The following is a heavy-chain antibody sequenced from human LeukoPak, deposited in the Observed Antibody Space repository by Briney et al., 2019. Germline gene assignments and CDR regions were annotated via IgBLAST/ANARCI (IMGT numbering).Heavy chain of an antibody. J-gene: IGHJ4*02. D-gene: IGHD3-22*01. CDR2: IIPIFGTT. CDR3: ARARGGGYDSSGYYYLPDY. Sequence: GASVKVSCKASGDTFSSYAISWVRQAPGQGLEWMGGIIPIFGTTNYAQKFQGRVTITADESTSTAYMELSSLRSEDTAVYYCARARGGGYDSSGYYYLPDYWGQGTLVTVSS. V-gene: IGHV1-69*13. CDR1: GDTFSSYA.